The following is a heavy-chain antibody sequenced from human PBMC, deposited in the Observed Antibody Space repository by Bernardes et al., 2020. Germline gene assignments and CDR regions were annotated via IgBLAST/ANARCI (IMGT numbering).Heavy chain of an antibody. CDR2: IKEDGSQK. CDR3: ARETAVAY. CDR1: GFTFSNSW. Sequence: GSLRLSCAASGFTFSNSWMSWVRQAPGKGLEWVATIKEDGSQKYYGDSVKGRFTISRDNAKNSLYLQMNGLRAEDTAVYYCARETAVAYWGQGTLVTVSS. V-gene: IGHV3-7*01. D-gene: IGHD1-1*01. J-gene: IGHJ4*02.